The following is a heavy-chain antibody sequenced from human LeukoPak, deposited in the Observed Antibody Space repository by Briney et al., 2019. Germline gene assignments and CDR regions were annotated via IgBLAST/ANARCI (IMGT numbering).Heavy chain of an antibody. Sequence: SETLSLTCAVYGGSFSGYYWSWIRQPPGKGLEWIGEINHSGSTNYNPSLKSRVTISVDASKNQFSLKLSSVTAADTAVYYCARGLVTMLSYWGQGTLVTVSS. J-gene: IGHJ4*02. V-gene: IGHV4-34*01. CDR3: ARGLVTMLSY. CDR2: INHSGST. D-gene: IGHD2-8*01. CDR1: GGSFSGYY.